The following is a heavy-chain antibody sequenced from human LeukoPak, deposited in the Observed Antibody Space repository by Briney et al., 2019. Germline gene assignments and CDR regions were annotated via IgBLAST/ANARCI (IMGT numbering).Heavy chain of an antibody. V-gene: IGHV4-61*02. Sequence: SQTLSLTCTVSGGSISSGSYYWSWIRQPAGKGLEWIGRIYTSGSTNYNPSLKSRVTISVDTSKNQFSLKLSSVTAADTAVYYCAREVAVAGTIDYWGQGTLVTVSS. CDR3: AREVAVAGTIDY. CDR1: GGSISSGSYY. J-gene: IGHJ4*02. CDR2: IYTSGST. D-gene: IGHD6-19*01.